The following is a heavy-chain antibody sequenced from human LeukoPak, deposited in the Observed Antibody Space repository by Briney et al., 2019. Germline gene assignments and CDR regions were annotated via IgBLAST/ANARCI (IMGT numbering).Heavy chain of an antibody. Sequence: AGGSLRLSCAASGFTFGTSWMSWVRQAPGKGLEWVANIKQDGSEKYYVDSVKGRFTISRDNAKNSLYLQMNSLRAEDTAVYYCAIYSGYDSPDYWGQGTLVTVSS. J-gene: IGHJ4*02. D-gene: IGHD5-12*01. CDR2: IKQDGSEK. V-gene: IGHV3-7*02. CDR1: GFTFGTSW. CDR3: AIYSGYDSPDY.